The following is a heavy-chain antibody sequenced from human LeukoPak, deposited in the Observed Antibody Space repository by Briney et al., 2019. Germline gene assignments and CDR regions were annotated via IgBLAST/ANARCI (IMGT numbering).Heavy chain of an antibody. J-gene: IGHJ6*02. Sequence: GGSLRLSCAASGFTFSSYWMHWVRQAPGKGLVWVSRINSDGSSTSYADSVKGRFTISRDNAKNTLYLQMNSLRAEGTAVYYCARGRIAVAAQSHYYYYYGMDVWGQGTTVTVSS. CDR1: GFTFSSYW. D-gene: IGHD6-19*01. CDR2: INSDGSST. CDR3: ARGRIAVAAQSHYYYYYGMDV. V-gene: IGHV3-74*01.